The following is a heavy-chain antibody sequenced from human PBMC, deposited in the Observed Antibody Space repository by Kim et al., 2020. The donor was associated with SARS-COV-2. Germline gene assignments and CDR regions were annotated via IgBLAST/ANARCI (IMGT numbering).Heavy chain of an antibody. V-gene: IGHV3-7*01. Sequence: GGSLRLSCAASGFAFSRDWMSWVRQAPGRGLEWVAKINEDGSERYYGESVEGRFTISRDNAKNSLYPNMDNLGAEDTGVYYCARDRRYSLDYWGQGTLITVSS. CDR3: ARDRRYSLDY. J-gene: IGHJ4*02. CDR1: GFAFSRDW. D-gene: IGHD2-21*01. CDR2: INEDGSER.